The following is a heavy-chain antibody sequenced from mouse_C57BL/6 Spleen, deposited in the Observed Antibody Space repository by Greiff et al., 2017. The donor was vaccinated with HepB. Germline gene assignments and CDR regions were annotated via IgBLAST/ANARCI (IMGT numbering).Heavy chain of an antibody. J-gene: IGHJ2*01. CDR3: ARSGLGHFDY. Sequence: QVQLQQPGAELVKPGASVKLSCKASGYTFTSYWMQWVKQRPGQGLEWIGEIDPSDSYTNYNQKFKGKATLTVDTSSSTAYMQLSSLTSEDSAVYYCARSGLGHFDYWGQGTTLTVSS. D-gene: IGHD4-1*01. V-gene: IGHV1-50*01. CDR1: GYTFTSYW. CDR2: IDPSDSYT.